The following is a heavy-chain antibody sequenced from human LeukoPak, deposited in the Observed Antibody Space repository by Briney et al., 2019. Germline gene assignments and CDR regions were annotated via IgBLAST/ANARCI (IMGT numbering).Heavy chain of an antibody. V-gene: IGHV4-61*02. Sequence: SETLSLTCTVSGCSISSGSYYWSWIRQPAGKGLEWIGRIYTSGSTNYNPSLKSRVTISEEPFKNQFSLKLNSVTAADHAVYYCARDGYYYDSSGYSNAFDLWGQGTMVTVS. J-gene: IGHJ3*01. CDR2: IYTSGST. CDR1: GCSISSGSYY. CDR3: ARDGYYYDSSGYSNAFDL. D-gene: IGHD3-22*01.